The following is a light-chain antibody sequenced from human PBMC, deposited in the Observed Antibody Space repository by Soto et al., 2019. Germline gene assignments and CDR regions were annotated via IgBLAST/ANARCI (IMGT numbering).Light chain of an antibody. J-gene: IGLJ3*02. CDR1: NRDIGAYNL. V-gene: IGLV2-14*01. Sequence: QSVLTQPASVSGSLGQSITISCTGSNRDIGAYNLVSWYQQYPDTAPKLIIYEVRNRPSGVSYRFTGSRSGNTASLTISALQADDESTLYCSSYTTTSTLLFGGGTKVTVL. CDR3: SSYTTTSTLL. CDR2: EVR.